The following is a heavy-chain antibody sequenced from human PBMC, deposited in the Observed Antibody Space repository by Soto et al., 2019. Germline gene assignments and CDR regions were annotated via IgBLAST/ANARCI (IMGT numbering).Heavy chain of an antibody. D-gene: IGHD3-22*01. CDR3: VRDLDYYKISGYGEFDL. Sequence: QVQLVQSGAEVREPGASVKVSCKASGYTFSSFYLHWVRQAPGQGLEWMGIINPSGGSTTYAQKFQGRVPMTRETATRTIYMEMSSLRSEDTALCYCVRDLDYYKISGYGEFDLWGEGTMVTVSS. J-gene: IGHJ3*01. CDR1: GYTFSSFY. V-gene: IGHV1-46*01. CDR2: INPSGGST.